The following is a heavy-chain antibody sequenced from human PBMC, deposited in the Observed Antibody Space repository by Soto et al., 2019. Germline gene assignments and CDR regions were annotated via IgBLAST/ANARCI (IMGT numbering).Heavy chain of an antibody. Sequence: DVQLVASGGGLIQPGESLRLSCAAFGFTVSGKKYVAWVSQAPGKGLEWVSALYDLDGTYYADSVKGRFTTSSDSSRTTVYLQMNSLRPDDTAVYSCATWHLQEHAYDIWGQGTMVTVSS. D-gene: IGHD1-1*01. CDR3: ATWHLQEHAYDI. CDR1: GFTVSGKKY. CDR2: LYDLDGT. J-gene: IGHJ3*02. V-gene: IGHV3-53*01.